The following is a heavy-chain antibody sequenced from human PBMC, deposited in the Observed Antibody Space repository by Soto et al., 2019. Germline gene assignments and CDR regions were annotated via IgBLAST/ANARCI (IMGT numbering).Heavy chain of an antibody. CDR1: GFTFISYA. CDR3: ARSRDCSGSYTHFYCGLDV. CDR2: ISFDGSTE. Sequence: QVQLVESGGGVVQPGRSLRLSCAASGFTFISYAMHWVRQAPGKGLEWVAVISFDGSTEYYADSVKGRFTISRDNSKNTVYLQMNSLRYEDTAGYYGARSRDCSGSYTHFYCGLDVWGQGTTVTVSS. V-gene: IGHV3-30-3*01. J-gene: IGHJ6*02. D-gene: IGHD3-10*02.